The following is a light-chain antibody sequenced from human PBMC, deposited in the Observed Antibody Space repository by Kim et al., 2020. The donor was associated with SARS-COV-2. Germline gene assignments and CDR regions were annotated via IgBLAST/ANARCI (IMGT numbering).Light chain of an antibody. CDR3: QQRGNWPPT. J-gene: IGKJ1*01. Sequence: EIVLTQSPATLSLSPGERATLSCRASQSVSNSLAWYQQKSGQAPRLLIYDASNRATGIPARFSGSGSGTDFTLTITSLEPEDFAVYYCQQRGNWPPTFGQGTQV. CDR2: DAS. CDR1: QSVSNS. V-gene: IGKV3-11*01.